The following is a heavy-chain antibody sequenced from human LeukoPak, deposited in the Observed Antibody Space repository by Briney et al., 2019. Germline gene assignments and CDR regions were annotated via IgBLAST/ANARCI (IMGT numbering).Heavy chain of an antibody. D-gene: IGHD2-2*01. CDR3: AREWVLGLVPPD. J-gene: IGHJ4*02. V-gene: IGHV1-2*02. CDR2: INPNSGGT. Sequence: ASVKVSCKASGYTFTAYYMHWVRQAPGQGLEWLGWINPNSGGTNYAQKFQGRVTMTRGTSISTAYLELSRLRSDDTAVYYCAREWVLGLVPPDWGQGTLVTVSS. CDR1: GYTFTAYY.